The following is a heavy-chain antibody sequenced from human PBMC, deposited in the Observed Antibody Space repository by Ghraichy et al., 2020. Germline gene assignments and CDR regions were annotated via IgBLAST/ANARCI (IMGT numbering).Heavy chain of an antibody. Sequence: SETLSLTFTVSGGSTSSNGYYWNWIRQPPGKGLEWIGSMFYGGNSYYSPSLKSRVTLSIDTSKKQFSLKLSSVTVADTAVYYCARHPGIGSGWFTGGFDSWGQGILVTVSS. CDR1: GGSTSSNGYY. D-gene: IGHD6-19*01. J-gene: IGHJ4*02. CDR3: ARHPGIGSGWFTGGFDS. V-gene: IGHV4-39*01. CDR2: MFYGGNS.